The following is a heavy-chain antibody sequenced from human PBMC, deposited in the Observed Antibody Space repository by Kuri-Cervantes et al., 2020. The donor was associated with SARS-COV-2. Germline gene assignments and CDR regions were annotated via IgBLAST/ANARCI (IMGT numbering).Heavy chain of an antibody. Sequence: GGSLRLSCAASGFTFSSYAMSWVRQAPGKGLEWVPAISGSGGSTYYADSVKGRFTISRDNSKNTLYLQMNSLRAEDTAVYYCAKDWLPDDAFDIWGQGTMVTVSS. CDR1: GFTFSSYA. J-gene: IGHJ3*02. CDR3: AKDWLPDDAFDI. D-gene: IGHD6-19*01. CDR2: ISGSGGST. V-gene: IGHV3-23*01.